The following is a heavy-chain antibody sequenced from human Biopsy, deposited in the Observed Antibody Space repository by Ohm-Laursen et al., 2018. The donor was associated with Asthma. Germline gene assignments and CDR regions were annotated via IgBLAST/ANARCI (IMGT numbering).Heavy chain of an antibody. CDR1: GFTFSGSW. CDR2: IKPDGSQT. Sequence: SLRLSCAASGFTFSGSWMIWVRQAPGKGLQWLALIKPDGSQTYYADSVEGRFSISRDNSKNTLDLQMNSLRGDDTAVYYCVRWRSGYPDHYSDFWGLGTLVTVSS. D-gene: IGHD2-21*01. CDR3: VRWRSGYPDHYSDF. J-gene: IGHJ4*02. V-gene: IGHV3-7*01.